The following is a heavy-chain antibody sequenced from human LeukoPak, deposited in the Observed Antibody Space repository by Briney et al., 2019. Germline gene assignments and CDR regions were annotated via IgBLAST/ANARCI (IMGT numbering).Heavy chain of an antibody. Sequence: ASVKVSCKASGYTFTGYYMHWVRQAPGQGLEWMGWINPNSGGTNYAQKFQGRVTMTRDTSISTAYMELSRLRSDDTAVYYCARALHPIFGVVISLYFDYWGQGTLVIVSS. J-gene: IGHJ4*02. CDR1: GYTFTGYY. V-gene: IGHV1-2*02. D-gene: IGHD3-3*01. CDR2: INPNSGGT. CDR3: ARALHPIFGVVISLYFDY.